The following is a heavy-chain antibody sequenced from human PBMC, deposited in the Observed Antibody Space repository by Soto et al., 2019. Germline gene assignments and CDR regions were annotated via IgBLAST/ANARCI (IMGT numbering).Heavy chain of an antibody. CDR3: ARDGSPCDSSTSCYYGGFDY. D-gene: IGHD2-2*01. Sequence: QVQLQESGPGLVKPSETLSLTCTVSGGSISDYYWNWIRQPPGKGLEWIGYIYYSGSTNYNPALQSRVTISVDTSKNQFSLKLTSVTAADTAVYYCARDGSPCDSSTSCYYGGFDYWGQGTLVTVSS. J-gene: IGHJ4*02. CDR2: IYYSGST. CDR1: GGSISDYY. V-gene: IGHV4-59*01.